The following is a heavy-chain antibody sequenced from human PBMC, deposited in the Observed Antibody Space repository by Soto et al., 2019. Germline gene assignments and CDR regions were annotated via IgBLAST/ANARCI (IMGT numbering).Heavy chain of an antibody. CDR1: GYTFTSYY. Sequence: GASVKVSCKASGYTFTSYYMHWVRQAPGQGLEWMGIINPSGGSTSYAQKFQGRVTMTRDTSTSTVYMELSSLRSGDTAVYYCARGGTMIVVAQGAFDIWGQGTMVTVSS. CDR2: INPSGGST. V-gene: IGHV1-46*01. D-gene: IGHD3-22*01. CDR3: ARGGTMIVVAQGAFDI. J-gene: IGHJ3*02.